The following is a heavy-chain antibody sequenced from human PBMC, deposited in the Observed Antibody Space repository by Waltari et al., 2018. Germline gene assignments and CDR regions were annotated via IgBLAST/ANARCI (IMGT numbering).Heavy chain of an antibody. Sequence: EVQLVESGGGLVQPGGSLRLSCAASGFTFSSYAMSWVRQAPGKGLEGVTAIRGSGGSTYYADSVKGRFTISRDNSKNTLYLQMNSLRAEDTAVYYCAKAPGAAADLSMDVWGQGTTVTVSS. V-gene: IGHV3-23*04. CDR1: GFTFSSYA. D-gene: IGHD6-13*01. CDR2: IRGSGGST. CDR3: AKAPGAAADLSMDV. J-gene: IGHJ6*02.